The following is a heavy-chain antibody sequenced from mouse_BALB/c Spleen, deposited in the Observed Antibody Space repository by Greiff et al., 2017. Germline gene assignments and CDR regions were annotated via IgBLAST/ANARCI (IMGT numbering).Heavy chain of an antibody. V-gene: IGHV5-6-4*01. CDR2: ISSGGSYT. J-gene: IGHJ2*01. D-gene: IGHD2-4*01. Sequence: EVKVVESGGGLVKPGGSLKLSCAASGFTFSSYTMSWVRQTPEKRLEWVATISSGGSYTYYPDSVKGRFTISRDNAKNTLYLQMSSLKSEDTAMYYCTSVYYDYDFDYWGQGTTLTVSS. CDR3: TSVYYDYDFDY. CDR1: GFTFSSYT.